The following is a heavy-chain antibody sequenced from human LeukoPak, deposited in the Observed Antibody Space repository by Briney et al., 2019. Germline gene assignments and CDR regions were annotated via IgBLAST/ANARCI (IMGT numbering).Heavy chain of an antibody. Sequence: PSQTLSLTCTVSGGSISSGSYSWSWIRQPAGKGLEWIGRIYTSGSTNYNPSLKSRVTISVDTSKNQFSLKLSSVTAADTAVYYCAREASRWVPDAFDIWGQGTMVTVSS. D-gene: IGHD3-16*01. CDR3: AREASRWVPDAFDI. V-gene: IGHV4-61*02. CDR2: IYTSGST. CDR1: GGSISSGSYS. J-gene: IGHJ3*02.